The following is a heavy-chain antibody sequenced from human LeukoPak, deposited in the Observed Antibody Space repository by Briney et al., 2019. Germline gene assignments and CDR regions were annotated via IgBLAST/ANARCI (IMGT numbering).Heavy chain of an antibody. V-gene: IGHV1-2*02. Sequence: ASVKVSCKASGYTFTAYYIHWVRQAPGQGLEWMGWINPNTGGTNFAQRFQGRVTMTRDTSINTAYMELSSLRSDDTAMYYCAREGAAMVGSYFDYWGQGALVTVSS. CDR3: AREGAAMVGSYFDY. CDR2: INPNTGGT. J-gene: IGHJ4*02. CDR1: GYTFTAYY. D-gene: IGHD5-18*01.